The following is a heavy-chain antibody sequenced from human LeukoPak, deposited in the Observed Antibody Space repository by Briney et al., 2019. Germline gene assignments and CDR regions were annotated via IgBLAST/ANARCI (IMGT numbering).Heavy chain of an antibody. CDR1: GFSFSSYW. D-gene: IGHD1-1*01. CDR3: KSGGAAPGSFDY. CDR2: IKFDGNEE. Sequence: GGSLRLSCAASGFSFSSYWMSWMRQAPGKGLEWVANIKFDGNEEYYVDSVKGRFTISRDNAKNSLYLQLNSLRVEDTAVYYCKSGGAAPGSFDYWGQGTLVTVSS. V-gene: IGHV3-7*01. J-gene: IGHJ4*02.